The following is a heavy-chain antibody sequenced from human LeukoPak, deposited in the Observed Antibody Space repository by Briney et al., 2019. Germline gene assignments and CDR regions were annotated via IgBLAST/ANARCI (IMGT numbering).Heavy chain of an antibody. D-gene: IGHD5-18*01. J-gene: IGHJ4*02. CDR2: IIPFFGTT. CDR3: AREPLVDTALYFDY. Sequence: SVKVSCKASGGSFSSYAITWVRQAPGQGLEWMGGIIPFFGTTNYAQKFQGRVTITADKYANTAYMELSSLRSEDTAVYYCAREPLVDTALYFDYWGQGTLVTVSS. CDR1: GGSFSSYA. V-gene: IGHV1-69*06.